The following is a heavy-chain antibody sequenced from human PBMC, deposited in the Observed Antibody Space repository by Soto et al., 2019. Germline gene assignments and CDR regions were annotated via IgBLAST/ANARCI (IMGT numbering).Heavy chain of an antibody. D-gene: IGHD3-22*01. CDR3: ARASPIRDYYDSSGYYTQFGT. CDR2: IIPIFGTA. CDR1: GGTFSSYA. V-gene: IGHV1-69*06. J-gene: IGHJ5*02. Sequence: SVKVSCKASGGTFSSYAISGVRQAPGRGLEWMGGIIPIFGTANYAQKFQGRVTITADKSTSTAYMELSSLRSEDTAVYYCARASPIRDYYDSSGYYTQFGTWGERTLVTFS.